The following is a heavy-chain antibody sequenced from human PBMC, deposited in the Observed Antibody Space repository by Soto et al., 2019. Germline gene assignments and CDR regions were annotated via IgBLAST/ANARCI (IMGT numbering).Heavy chain of an antibody. D-gene: IGHD1-20*01. J-gene: IGHJ6*03. CDR2: ISGSGGST. CDR1: GFTLSSYA. CDR3: PNRITSKYYYYYYMAV. V-gene: IGHV3-23*01. Sequence: GGSLRISGAGSGFTLSSYAMSCVRQAPEKGLEWVSAISGSGGSTYYADSVKGRFTISRDNSKNTLYLQMNSLRAEDTAVYYCPNRITSKYYYYYYMAVWGKGTTVTVSS.